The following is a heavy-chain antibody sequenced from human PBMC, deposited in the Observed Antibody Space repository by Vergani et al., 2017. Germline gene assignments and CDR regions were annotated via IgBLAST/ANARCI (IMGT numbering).Heavy chain of an antibody. J-gene: IGHJ6*02. D-gene: IGHD3-10*01. CDR1: GHTFSNYY. V-gene: IGHV1-46*03. Sequence: QAQLVQSGAEVKKPGASVKVSCRAPGHTFSNYYMYWVRQAPGLGLEWMGIINPSDGSASYAQKFQGRVTLTRDTSTSTVYMNLRSLRSEDTAVYYCTRAAAYGSRNTYYYYGMDVWDQGTTVTVSS. CDR2: INPSDGSA. CDR3: TRAAAYGSRNTYYYYGMDV.